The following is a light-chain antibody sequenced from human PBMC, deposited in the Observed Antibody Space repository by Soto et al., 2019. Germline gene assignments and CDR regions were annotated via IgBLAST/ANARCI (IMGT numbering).Light chain of an antibody. CDR2: SAN. Sequence: DIQMTQSPSDMSASVGDRVTITCRASQDISNFLVWFQQRPGKVPKRLMYSANRLESGVPSRFSGSGSGTDFTLTISSLEPEDFAVYYCQHRSNWLFGQGTRLEIK. J-gene: IGKJ5*01. CDR3: QHRSNWL. V-gene: IGKV1-17*03. CDR1: QDISNF.